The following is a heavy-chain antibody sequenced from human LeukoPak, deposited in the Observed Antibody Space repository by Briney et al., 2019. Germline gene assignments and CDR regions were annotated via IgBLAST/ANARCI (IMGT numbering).Heavy chain of an antibody. Sequence: GGSLRLSCTASGFTFGDYAMSWLRQAPGKGLKWVGFIRSKAYDESTQYAASVKGRFSISRDDSKSIAYLHMNSLKTEDSAVYYCTRDSRIAAVYYFEYWGQGTLVTVSS. J-gene: IGHJ4*02. D-gene: IGHD6-13*01. CDR3: TRDSRIAAVYYFEY. CDR2: IRSKAYDEST. CDR1: GFTFGDYA. V-gene: IGHV3-49*03.